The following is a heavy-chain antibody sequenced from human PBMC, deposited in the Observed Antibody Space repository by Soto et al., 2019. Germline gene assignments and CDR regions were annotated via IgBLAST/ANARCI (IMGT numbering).Heavy chain of an antibody. CDR2: IDHSGST. J-gene: IGHJ4*01. Sequence: PSETLSLTCAISGVSFSCYYWSWIRQPPGKGLEWIGEIDHSGSTKYNPSLKSRVTISVDTSKRQFSLNLRSVTAADTAVYYCARAPKPITMIRKQPYYFDYWGHGTLVTVSS. D-gene: IGHD3-10*01. CDR1: GVSFSCYY. CDR3: ARAPKPITMIRKQPYYFDY. V-gene: IGHV4-34*01.